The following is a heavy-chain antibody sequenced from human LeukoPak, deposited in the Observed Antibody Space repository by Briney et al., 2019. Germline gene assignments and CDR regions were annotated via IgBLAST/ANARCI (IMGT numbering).Heavy chain of an antibody. Sequence: GGSLRLSCAASGFTFSSYGMHWVRQAPGKGLEWVAFIRYDGSNKYYADSVKGRSTISRDNSKNTLYLQMNSLRAEDTAVYYCAKDIGSGYSYGFDAFDIWGQGTMVTVSS. D-gene: IGHD5-18*01. J-gene: IGHJ3*02. CDR1: GFTFSSYG. CDR3: AKDIGSGYSYGFDAFDI. CDR2: IRYDGSNK. V-gene: IGHV3-30*02.